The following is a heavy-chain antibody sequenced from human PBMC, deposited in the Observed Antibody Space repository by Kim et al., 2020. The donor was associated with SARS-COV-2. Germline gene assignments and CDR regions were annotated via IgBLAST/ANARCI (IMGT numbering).Heavy chain of an antibody. CDR1: GGSFSGYY. D-gene: IGHD2-21*02. J-gene: IGHJ4*02. CDR2: INHSGST. Sequence: SETLSLTCAVYGGSFSGYYWSWIRQPPGKGLEWIGEINHSGSTNYNPSLKSRVTISVDTSKNQFSLKLSSVTAADTAVYYCARADPEAVTAHMPGRYWGQGTLVTVSS. V-gene: IGHV4-34*01. CDR3: ARADPEAVTAHMPGRY.